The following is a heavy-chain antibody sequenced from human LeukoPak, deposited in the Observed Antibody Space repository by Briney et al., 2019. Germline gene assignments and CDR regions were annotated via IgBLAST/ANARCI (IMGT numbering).Heavy chain of an antibody. Sequence: SETLSLTCTVSGGSISSSSYYWGWIRQPPGKGLEWIGSIYYSGSTYYNPSLKSRVTISVDTSKNQFSLKLSSVTAADTAVYHCARSVVVVPAAIYWFDPWGQGTLVTVSS. CDR1: GGSISSSSYY. CDR3: ARSVVVVPAAIYWFDP. J-gene: IGHJ5*02. V-gene: IGHV4-39*01. CDR2: IYYSGST. D-gene: IGHD2-2*01.